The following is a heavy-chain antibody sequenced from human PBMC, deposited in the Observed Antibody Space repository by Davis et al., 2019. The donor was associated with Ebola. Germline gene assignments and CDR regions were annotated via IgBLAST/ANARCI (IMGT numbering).Heavy chain of an antibody. Sequence: SVKVSCKASGYTFTSYGISWVRQAPGQGLEWMGGIIPIFGTANYAQKFQGRVTITADESTSTAYMELSSLRSEDTAVYYCARGSSSRFDPWGQGTLVTVSS. CDR1: GYTFTSYG. CDR2: IIPIFGTA. CDR3: ARGSSSRFDP. D-gene: IGHD6-6*01. V-gene: IGHV1-69*13. J-gene: IGHJ5*02.